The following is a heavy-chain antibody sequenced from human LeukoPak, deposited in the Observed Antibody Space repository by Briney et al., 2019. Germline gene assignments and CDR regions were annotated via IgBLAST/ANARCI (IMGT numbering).Heavy chain of an antibody. CDR3: ASRSARWFDP. Sequence: GGSLRLSCAASGFTFRDSSMSWIRQAAGKGLEWISYISSTSSHTNYADSVKGRFTISRDNTKRSLYLQMNSLRAEDTAVYYCASRSARWFDPWGRGTLVTVSS. V-gene: IGHV3-11*03. CDR2: ISSTSSHT. J-gene: IGHJ2*01. CDR1: GFTFRDSS. D-gene: IGHD4-23*01.